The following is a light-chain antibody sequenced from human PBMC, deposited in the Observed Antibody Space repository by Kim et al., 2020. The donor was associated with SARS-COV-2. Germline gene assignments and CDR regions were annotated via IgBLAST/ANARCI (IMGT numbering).Light chain of an antibody. Sequence: QAVVTQEPSLTVSPGGTVTLTCGSSTGAVTSGHYPYWFQQKPGQAPRTLIYDTSNKHSWTPARFSGSLLGGKAALTLSGAQPEDEAEYYCLLSYSGPRLVFGGGTQLT. V-gene: IGLV7-46*01. CDR2: DTS. CDR1: TGAVTSGHY. CDR3: LLSYSGPRLV. J-gene: IGLJ2*01.